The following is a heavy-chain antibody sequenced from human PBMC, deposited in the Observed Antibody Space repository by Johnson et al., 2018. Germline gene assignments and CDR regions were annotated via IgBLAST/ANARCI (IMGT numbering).Heavy chain of an antibody. Sequence: QVQLQESGPGLVKPSETLSLTCTVSGGSISSYYWSWIRQPPGKGLEWIGYIYYSGTTNYNPSLKSRVTIALDTSKKQFSLKLTSVTAAATAVYYRARGPTVVHYYYGMDVWGQGPTVTVSS. CDR2: IYYSGTT. J-gene: IGHJ6*02. CDR3: ARGPTVVHYYYGMDV. V-gene: IGHV4-59*01. CDR1: GGSISSYY. D-gene: IGHD3-16*02.